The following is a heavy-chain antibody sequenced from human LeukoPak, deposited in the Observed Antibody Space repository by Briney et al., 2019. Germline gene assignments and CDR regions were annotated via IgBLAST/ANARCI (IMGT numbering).Heavy chain of an antibody. CDR1: GFTFCTCP. CDR2: ISGSGDAT. V-gene: IGHV3-23*01. D-gene: IGHD7-27*01. CDR3: ARRGPNWGPIDY. J-gene: IGHJ4*02. Sequence: GGSLRLSCAASGFTFCTCPMTWVRQAPGKGLEWISAISGSGDATYYADSVKGRFTISRDNSKNTLYLQMNSLRAEDTAVYYCARRGPNWGPIDYWGQGTLVTVSS.